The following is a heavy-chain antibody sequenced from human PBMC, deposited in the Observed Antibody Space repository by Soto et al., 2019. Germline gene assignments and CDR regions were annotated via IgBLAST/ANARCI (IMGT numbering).Heavy chain of an antibody. CDR2: IYPGDSDT. V-gene: IGHV5-51*01. CDR3: ARLDYARLYYYYGMDV. CDR1: GYSFTSYW. D-gene: IGHD2-2*01. Sequence: GESLKISCKGSGYSFTSYWIGWVRQMPGKGLEWMGIIYPGDSDTRYSPSFQGQVTISADKSISTAYLQWSSLKASDTAMYYCARLDYARLYYYYGMDVWRQGTTVTVSS. J-gene: IGHJ6*02.